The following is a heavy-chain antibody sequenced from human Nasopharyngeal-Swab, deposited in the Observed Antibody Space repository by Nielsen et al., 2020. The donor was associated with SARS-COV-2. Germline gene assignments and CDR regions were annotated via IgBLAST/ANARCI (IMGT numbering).Heavy chain of an antibody. J-gene: IGHJ4*02. CDR2: ISSGGSTI. Sequence: GGSLRLSCEASGFTFSSYEMNWVRQAPGKGLEWVSYISSGGSTIYYADSVKGRFTISRDNAKNSLYLQMNSLRAEDTAVYCCARVAVTYYFDYWGQGTLVTAPQ. V-gene: IGHV3-48*03. D-gene: IGHD2-21*02. CDR3: ARVAVTYYFDY. CDR1: GFTFSSYE.